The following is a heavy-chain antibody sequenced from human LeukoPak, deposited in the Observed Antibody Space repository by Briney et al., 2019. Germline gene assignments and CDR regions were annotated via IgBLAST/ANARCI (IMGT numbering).Heavy chain of an antibody. Sequence: GGSLRLSCAASGFTFSSYWMSWIPQAPGKGLEWVANIKQDGSEKYYVDSVKGRFPISRDNAKNSLYLQMNSLRVEDTAVYYCARVSTGIIAAAGIFDYWGQGTLVTVSS. D-gene: IGHD6-13*01. CDR2: IKQDGSEK. V-gene: IGHV3-7*01. CDR1: GFTFSSYW. CDR3: ARVSTGIIAAAGIFDY. J-gene: IGHJ4*02.